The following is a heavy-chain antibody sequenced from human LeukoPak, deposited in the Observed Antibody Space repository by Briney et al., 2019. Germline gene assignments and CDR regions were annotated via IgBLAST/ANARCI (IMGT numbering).Heavy chain of an antibody. CDR3: ARDVGGSLDY. J-gene: IGHJ4*02. CDR2: IKGDESAR. D-gene: IGHD1-26*01. CDR1: GFTFSTYW. Sequence: GGSLRLSCAASGFTFSTYWMAWVRQAPGKGLEWVAKIKGDESARHQADSVKGRFTISRDNAQNSVYLQMSSLRGEDTAVYYCARDVGGSLDYWGQGTLVTVSS. V-gene: IGHV3-7*01.